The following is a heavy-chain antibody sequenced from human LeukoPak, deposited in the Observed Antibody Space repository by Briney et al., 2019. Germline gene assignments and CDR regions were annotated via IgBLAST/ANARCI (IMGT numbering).Heavy chain of an antibody. CDR1: GGSISSSNW. D-gene: IGHD1-1*01. CDR2: IYHSGHT. J-gene: IGHJ6*03. V-gene: IGHV4-4*02. Sequence: SETLSLTCAVSGGSISSSNWWGWVRQPPGKGLEWIGEIYHSGHTNYNPYLKRRVTISVDKSKNQFSLKLSSVTAADTAVYYCARGRVSSSTWYSTYYYYFYMDVWGKGTTVAVSS. CDR3: ARGRVSSSTWYSTYYYYFYMDV.